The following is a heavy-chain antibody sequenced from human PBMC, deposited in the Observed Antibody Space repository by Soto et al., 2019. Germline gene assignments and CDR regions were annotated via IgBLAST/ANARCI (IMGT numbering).Heavy chain of an antibody. D-gene: IGHD4-17*01. CDR3: GGQDYVAKVYYFDN. CDR2: NYYIGNT. CDR1: NGSISSRSSC. Sequence: QLQLQESGSGLVKPSETLSLTCIVCNGSISSRSSCWGWVRQTPGKGLEWIGINYYIGNTYYNPSLNRRVNMSIDTSTTSLALKMNSVTAADAAVYFCGGQDYVAKVYYFDNWGEGGLVTVSS. J-gene: IGHJ4*02. V-gene: IGHV4-39*01.